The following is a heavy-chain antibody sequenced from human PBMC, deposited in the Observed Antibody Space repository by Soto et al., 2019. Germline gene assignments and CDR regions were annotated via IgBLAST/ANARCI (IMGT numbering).Heavy chain of an antibody. J-gene: IGHJ6*02. D-gene: IGHD5-18*01. Sequence: QIQLVQSGPEVKKPGASVKVSCKASGYTFTTYGISWVRQAPGQGLEWMGWISGYNGQTNYAQKFRGRVTITTDTSTGIAYMEMRSLRSDDTATYYCARDGRKELWVEGLNAMDVWGQGTTVTVSS. CDR2: ISGYNGQT. V-gene: IGHV1-18*01. CDR1: GYTFTTYG. CDR3: ARDGRKELWVEGLNAMDV.